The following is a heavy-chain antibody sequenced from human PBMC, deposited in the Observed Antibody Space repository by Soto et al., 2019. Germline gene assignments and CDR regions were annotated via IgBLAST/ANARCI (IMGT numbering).Heavy chain of an antibody. CDR2: ISYDGSNK. Sequence: GGSLRLSCAASGFTFSSYAMHWVRQAPGKGLEWVAVISYDGSNKYYADSVKGRFTISRDNSKNTLYLQMNSLRAEDTAVYYCAREESGVRFLEWFRGVGNYGMDVWGQGTTVTVSS. V-gene: IGHV3-30-3*01. D-gene: IGHD3-3*01. J-gene: IGHJ6*02. CDR1: GFTFSSYA. CDR3: AREESGVRFLEWFRGVGNYGMDV.